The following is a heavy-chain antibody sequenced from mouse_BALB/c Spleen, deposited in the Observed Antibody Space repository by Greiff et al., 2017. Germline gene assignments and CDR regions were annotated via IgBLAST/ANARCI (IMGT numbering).Heavy chain of an antibody. CDR2: IWAGGST. D-gene: IGHD2-4*01. J-gene: IGHJ3*01. CDR1: GFSLTSYG. V-gene: IGHV2-9*02. CDR3: ARGGYDYEVFAY. Sequence: VKLQESGPGLVAPSQSLSITCTVSGFSLTSYGVHWVRQPPGKGLEWLGVIWAGGSTNYNSALMSRLSISKDNSKSQVFLKMNSLQTDDTAMYYCARGGYDYEVFAYWGQGTLVTVSA.